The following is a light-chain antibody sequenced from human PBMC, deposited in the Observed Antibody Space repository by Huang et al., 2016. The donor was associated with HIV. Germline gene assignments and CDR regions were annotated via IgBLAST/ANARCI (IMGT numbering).Light chain of an antibody. V-gene: IGKV1-5*03. J-gene: IGKJ2*01. CDR2: KAS. CDR1: QSISSW. CDR3: QQYNRYSYT. Sequence: DIQMTQSPSTLSASVGDRFTITCRASQSISSWLAWYQQKPGKAPKVLIYKASSLESGVPSRFSGSGSGTEFTLTISSLQPDDFATYYCQQYNRYSYTFGQGTNLEIK.